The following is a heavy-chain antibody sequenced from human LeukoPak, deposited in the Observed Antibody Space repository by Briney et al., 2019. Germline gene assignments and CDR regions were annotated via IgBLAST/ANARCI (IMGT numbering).Heavy chain of an antibody. CDR1: GYTFTTYP. Sequence: ASVKVSCKASGYTFTTYPMNWVRQAPGQGLEWMGWINTNTGNPTYAQGFTGRFVFSLDTSVSTAYLQISSLKAEDTAVYYCARRGYCSGGSCYWDYWGQGTLVTVPS. CDR3: ARRGYCSGGSCYWDY. J-gene: IGHJ4*02. V-gene: IGHV7-4-1*02. D-gene: IGHD2-15*01. CDR2: INTNTGNP.